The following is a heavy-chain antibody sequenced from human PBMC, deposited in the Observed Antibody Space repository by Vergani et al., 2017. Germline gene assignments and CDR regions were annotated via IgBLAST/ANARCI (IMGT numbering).Heavy chain of an antibody. Sequence: QVQLVESGGGFVKPGGSLRLSCAASGFTFSDHYMSWVRQAPGKGLEWISYMSSGDSIYYAESVKGRFTVSRDNTKNTLYLQMTSLRAEDTADYYCARGTDTGSSVSYNYYAMVVWGQGTTVSVSS. J-gene: IGHJ6*01. CDR3: ARGTDTGSSVSYNYYAMVV. D-gene: IGHD3-9*01. CDR2: MSSGDSI. CDR1: GFTFSDHY. V-gene: IGHV3-11*04.